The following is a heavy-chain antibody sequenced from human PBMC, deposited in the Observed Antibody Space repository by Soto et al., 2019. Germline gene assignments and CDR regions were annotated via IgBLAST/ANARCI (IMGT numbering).Heavy chain of an antibody. CDR3: ARDRAWGYFDY. Sequence: GGSLRLSXAASGFTFSSYWMHWVRQAPGKGLVWVSRINSDGSSTSYADSVKGRFTISRDNAKNTLYLQMNSLRAEDTAVYYCARDRAWGYFDYWGQGTLVTVSS. CDR2: INSDGSST. V-gene: IGHV3-74*01. D-gene: IGHD1-26*01. J-gene: IGHJ4*02. CDR1: GFTFSSYW.